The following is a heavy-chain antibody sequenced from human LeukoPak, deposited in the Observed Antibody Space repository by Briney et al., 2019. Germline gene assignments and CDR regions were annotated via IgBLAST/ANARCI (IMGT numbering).Heavy chain of an antibody. CDR3: ARGRSSRSSDY. CDR1: GGSFSGYY. J-gene: IGHJ4*02. D-gene: IGHD6-13*01. V-gene: IGHV4-34*01. Sequence: SETLSLTCAVYGGSFSGYYWSWIRQPPGKGLEWIGEINHSGSTNYNPSLKSRVTISVDTSKNQFSLKLSSVTAADTAVYYWARGRSSRSSDYWGQGTLVTVSS. CDR2: INHSGST.